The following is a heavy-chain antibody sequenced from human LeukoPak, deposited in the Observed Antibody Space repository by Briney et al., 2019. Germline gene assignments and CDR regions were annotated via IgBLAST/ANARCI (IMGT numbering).Heavy chain of an antibody. CDR2: ISYDGGNK. D-gene: IGHD3-22*01. CDR1: GFTFSSYA. CDR3: ARLPPTNYYDSSGYYDFDY. J-gene: IGHJ4*02. Sequence: PGGSLRLSCAASGFTFSSYAMHWVRQAPGKGLEWVAVISYDGGNKYYADSVKGRFTISRDNSKNTLYLQMNSLRAEDTAVYYCARLPPTNYYDSSGYYDFDYWGQGTLVTVSS. V-gene: IGHV3-30-3*01.